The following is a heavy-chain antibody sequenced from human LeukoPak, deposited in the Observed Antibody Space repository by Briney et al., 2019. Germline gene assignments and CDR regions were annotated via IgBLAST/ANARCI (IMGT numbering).Heavy chain of an antibody. J-gene: IGHJ4*02. CDR2: IKEDGSKS. Sequence: GGSLRLSCAASGFTFSSYAMSWVRQAPGKGLEWVANIKEDGSKSDYADSVEGRFTISRDNAKKSVYLQMTSLRADDTAVYYCARDQRWFDYWGQGTLVTVSA. D-gene: IGHD2-15*01. CDR1: GFTFSSYA. CDR3: ARDQRWFDY. V-gene: IGHV3-7*05.